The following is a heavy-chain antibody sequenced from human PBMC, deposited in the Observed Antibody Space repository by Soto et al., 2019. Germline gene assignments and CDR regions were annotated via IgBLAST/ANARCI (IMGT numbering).Heavy chain of an antibody. V-gene: IGHV1-46*01. Sequence: ASVKVSCKASGYIFTNSYIHWARQAPGQGLEWMGRIIARTGSTIYAQKFRGRVTMTRDTSTRTLYMELTRLRSEDTAVYYCVRNNGYHDFGYWGQGSLVTVSS. CDR2: IIARTGST. D-gene: IGHD2-8*01. CDR1: GYIFTNSY. J-gene: IGHJ4*02. CDR3: VRNNGYHDFGY.